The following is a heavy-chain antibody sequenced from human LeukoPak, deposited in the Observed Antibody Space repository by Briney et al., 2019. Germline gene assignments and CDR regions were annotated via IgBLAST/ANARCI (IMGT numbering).Heavy chain of an antibody. CDR3: AKPTRYCSGGSCPFDY. Sequence: GGSLRLSCAASGFTVSSNYMSWVRQAPGKGLEWVSIIYSGGSTFYADSVKGRFTISRDNSKNTLYLQMNSLRAEDTAVYYCAKPTRYCSGGSCPFDYWGQGTLVTVSS. J-gene: IGHJ4*02. V-gene: IGHV3-53*01. D-gene: IGHD2-15*01. CDR1: GFTVSSNY. CDR2: IYSGGST.